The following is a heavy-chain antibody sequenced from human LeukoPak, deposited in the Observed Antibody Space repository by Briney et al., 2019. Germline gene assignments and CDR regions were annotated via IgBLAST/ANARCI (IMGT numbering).Heavy chain of an antibody. Sequence: GGSLRLSCVVSGIRLSNYGMSWVRQAPGKGLEWVSGISESGGGTNYADSVKGRFTISRDNSLNTLYLQMNSLRAEDTAVYYCAKGSNYYGSGPFDPWGQGTLVTVSS. CDR3: AKGSNYYGSGPFDP. CDR1: GIRLSNYG. J-gene: IGHJ5*02. CDR2: ISESGGGT. D-gene: IGHD3-10*01. V-gene: IGHV3-23*01.